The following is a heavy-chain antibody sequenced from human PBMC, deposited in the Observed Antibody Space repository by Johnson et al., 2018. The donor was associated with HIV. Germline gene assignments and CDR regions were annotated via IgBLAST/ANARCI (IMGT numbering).Heavy chain of an antibody. J-gene: IGHJ3*02. D-gene: IGHD6-13*01. CDR1: GFTFDDYA. CDR3: AKVAVATAAGGVALDI. V-gene: IGHV3-9*01. CDR2: ISWNSGSI. Sequence: VQLVESGGGLVQPGRSLRLSCAASGFTFDDYAMHWVRQAPGKGLEWVSGISWNSGSIGYADSVKGRFTISRDNSNNILYLQMNSLRVEDTAVYYCAKVAVATAAGGVALDIWGPGTMVTVS.